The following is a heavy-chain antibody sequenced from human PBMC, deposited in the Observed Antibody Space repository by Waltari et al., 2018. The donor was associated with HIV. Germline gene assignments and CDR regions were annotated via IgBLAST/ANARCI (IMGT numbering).Heavy chain of an antibody. Sequence: QVQLVQSGAEVKRPGASVKVSCKTSGYTFSSYGISWVRQAPGQGLEWMGWTSSSKINTKYAQNFLGRVTMTTDTSTNTAYLELRSLRSDDTAVYYCVKEGYCSGGSCYSGSLDIWGQGTKVTVSS. D-gene: IGHD2-15*01. V-gene: IGHV1-18*01. CDR3: VKEGYCSGGSCYSGSLDI. CDR1: GYTFSSYG. CDR2: TSSSKINT. J-gene: IGHJ3*02.